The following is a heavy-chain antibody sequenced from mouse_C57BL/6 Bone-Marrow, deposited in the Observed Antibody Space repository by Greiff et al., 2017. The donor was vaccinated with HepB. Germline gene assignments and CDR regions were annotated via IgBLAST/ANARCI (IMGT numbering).Heavy chain of an antibody. Sequence: EVKLVESGGGLVQPKGSLKLSCAASGFSFNTYAMNWVRQAPGKGLEWVARIRSKSNNYATYYADSVKDRFTISRDDSESMLYLQMNNLKTEDTAMYYCVRHAHLLPFAYWGQGTLVTVSA. J-gene: IGHJ3*01. D-gene: IGHD1-1*01. CDR3: VRHAHLLPFAY. V-gene: IGHV10-1*01. CDR2: IRSKSNNYAT. CDR1: GFSFNTYA.